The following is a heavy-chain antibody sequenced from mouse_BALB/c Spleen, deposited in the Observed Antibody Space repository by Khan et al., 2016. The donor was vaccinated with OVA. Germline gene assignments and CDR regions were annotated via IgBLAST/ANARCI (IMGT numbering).Heavy chain of an antibody. V-gene: IGHV1-4*01. CDR1: GYTFTSYT. J-gene: IGHJ3*01. D-gene: IGHD2-14*01. CDR3: ARDRAYYRNDGWFAY. Sequence: QVQLKQSGAELARPGASVKMSCKASGYTFTSYTIHWIKQRPGQGLEWIGYINPSSGYTNYNQKFKDKATLTADKSSTTAYMQLSSLTSDDSAVYYCARDRAYYRNDGWFAYWGQGTLVTVSA. CDR2: INPSSGYT.